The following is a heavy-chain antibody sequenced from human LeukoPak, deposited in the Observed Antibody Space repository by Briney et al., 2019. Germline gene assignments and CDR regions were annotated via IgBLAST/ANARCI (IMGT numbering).Heavy chain of an antibody. J-gene: IGHJ4*02. CDR2: IYSGGST. CDR1: GFTFSDYY. Sequence: PGGSLRLSCAASGFTFSDYYMSWVRQAPGKGLEWVSVIYSGGSTYYADSVKGRFTISRDNSKNTLYLQMNSLRAEDTAVYYCAGATAFDYWGQGTLVTVSS. V-gene: IGHV3-66*01. CDR3: AGATAFDY.